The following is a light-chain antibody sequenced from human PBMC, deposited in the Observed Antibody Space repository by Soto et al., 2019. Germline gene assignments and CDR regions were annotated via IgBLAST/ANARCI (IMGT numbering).Light chain of an antibody. CDR3: QQYIRWPLT. V-gene: IGKV3-15*01. Sequence: EMVVTQSPATLSVSPGERATLSCRASQDVSSNLAWYQQKPGQAPRLLIYGASTRATGTPARFSGSGSGTESTLTISSLQSEDYAVYFCQQYIRWPLTFGGGTKVEIK. CDR2: GAS. CDR1: QDVSSN. J-gene: IGKJ4*01.